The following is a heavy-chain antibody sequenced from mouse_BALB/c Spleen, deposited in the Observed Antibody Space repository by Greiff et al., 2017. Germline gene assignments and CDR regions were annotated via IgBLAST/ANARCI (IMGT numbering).Heavy chain of an antibody. J-gene: IGHJ4*01. D-gene: IGHD2-14*01. CDR2: ISYDGSN. CDR3: ARENYRYDVYYAMDY. Sequence: ESRPGLVKPSQSLSLTCSVTGYSITSGYYWNWIRQFPGNKLEWMGYISYDGSNNYNPSLKNRISITRDTSKNQFFLKLNSVTTEDTATYYCARENYRYDVYYAMDYWGQGTSVTVSS. V-gene: IGHV3-6*02. CDR1: GYSITSGYY.